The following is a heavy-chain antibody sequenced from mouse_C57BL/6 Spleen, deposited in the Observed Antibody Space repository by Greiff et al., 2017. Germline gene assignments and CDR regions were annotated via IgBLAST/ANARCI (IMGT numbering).Heavy chain of an antibody. V-gene: IGHV1-64*01. CDR1: GYTFTSYW. CDR3: ARRDSSGYWFAY. D-gene: IGHD3-2*02. CDR2: IHPNSGST. Sequence: QVQLKQPGAELVKPGASVKLSCKASGYTFTSYWMHWVKQRPGQGLEWIGMIHPNSGSTNYNEKFKSKATLTVDKSSSTAYMQLSSLTSEDSAVYYCARRDSSGYWFAYWGQGTLVTVSA. J-gene: IGHJ3*01.